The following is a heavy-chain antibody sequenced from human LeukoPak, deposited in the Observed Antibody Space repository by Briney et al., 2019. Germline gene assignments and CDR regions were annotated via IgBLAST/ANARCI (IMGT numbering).Heavy chain of an antibody. D-gene: IGHD3-22*01. V-gene: IGHV4-39*01. Sequence: PSETLSLTCTVSGGPISSSSYYWGWIRQPPGKGLEWIGSIYYSGSTYYNPSLKSRVTISVDTSKNQFSLKLSSVTAADTAVYYCARFEGDYYDSSGGMNAFDIWGQGTMVTVSS. CDR2: IYYSGST. CDR1: GGPISSSSYY. J-gene: IGHJ3*02. CDR3: ARFEGDYYDSSGGMNAFDI.